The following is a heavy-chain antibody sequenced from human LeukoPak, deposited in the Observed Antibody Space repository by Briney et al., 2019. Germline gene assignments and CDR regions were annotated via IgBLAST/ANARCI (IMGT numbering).Heavy chain of an antibody. CDR1: GGSISSYY. D-gene: IGHD2-21*02. Sequence: SETLSHTCTVSGGSISSYYLSWIRQPPGKGLEWIGYIYYSGSTNYNPSLKSRVTISVDTSKNQFSLKLSSVTAADTAVYYCARGGDNYYYYMDVWGKGTTVTVSS. CDR2: IYYSGST. CDR3: ARGGDNYYYYMDV. V-gene: IGHV4-59*01. J-gene: IGHJ6*03.